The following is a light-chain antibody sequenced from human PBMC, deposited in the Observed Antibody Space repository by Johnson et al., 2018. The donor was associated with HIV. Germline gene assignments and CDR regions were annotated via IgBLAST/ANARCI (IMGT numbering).Light chain of an antibody. Sequence: QSVLTQPPSVSAAPGQKVTISCSGSSSTIGNNYVSWYQVLPGTAPKLLIYKNNERPSGIPDRFSGSKSGTSATLAITGLQTGDEADYYCGTWDSSLSCLYVFGTGAKVTVL. CDR2: KNN. J-gene: IGLJ1*01. CDR3: GTWDSSLSCLYV. CDR1: SSTIGNNY. V-gene: IGLV1-51*02.